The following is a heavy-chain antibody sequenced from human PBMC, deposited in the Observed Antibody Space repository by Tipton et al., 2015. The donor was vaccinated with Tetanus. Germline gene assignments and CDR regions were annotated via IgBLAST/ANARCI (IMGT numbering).Heavy chain of an antibody. J-gene: IGHJ4*02. V-gene: IGHV4-34*01. CDR1: GESLRDYF. D-gene: IGHD6-13*01. CDR3: AKSYSSSFVFDY. CDR2: INHGGDT. Sequence: TLSLTCVGYGESLRDYFWTWIRQPPGKGLEWIGEINHGGDTNFSPSLKSRVSMSVDTSKRQFSLSLTSVTAADTAVYYCAKSYSSSFVFDYWGQGTLVTVSS.